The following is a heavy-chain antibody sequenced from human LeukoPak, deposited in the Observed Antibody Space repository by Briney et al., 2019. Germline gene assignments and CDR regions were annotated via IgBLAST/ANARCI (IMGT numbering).Heavy chain of an antibody. J-gene: IGHJ5*02. D-gene: IGHD6-19*01. Sequence: GGSLRPSCAASGFTFSSYAMSWVRQAPGKGLEWVSAISGSGGSTYYADSVKGRFTISRDNSRNTLYLQMNSLRAEDTAVYYCAKSSGWYSVDWFDPWGQGTLVTVSS. CDR1: GFTFSSYA. V-gene: IGHV3-23*01. CDR3: AKSSGWYSVDWFDP. CDR2: ISGSGGST.